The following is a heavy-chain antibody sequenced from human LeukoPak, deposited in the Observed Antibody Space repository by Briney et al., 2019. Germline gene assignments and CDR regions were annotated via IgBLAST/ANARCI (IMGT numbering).Heavy chain of an antibody. CDR2: IRRKAHGGTT. D-gene: IGHD3-22*01. V-gene: IGHV3-49*04. Sequence: GSLRLSCTTSGFTFGDYAMSWVRQAPGKGLEWVSFIRRKAHGGTTEYAASVKGRFSSSRDDTKSIAYLQINSLKTEDTAVYFCTRVTYYYDNSGYFHFDSWGQGSLVTVSS. CDR3: TRVTYYYDNSGYFHFDS. CDR1: GFTFGDYA. J-gene: IGHJ4*02.